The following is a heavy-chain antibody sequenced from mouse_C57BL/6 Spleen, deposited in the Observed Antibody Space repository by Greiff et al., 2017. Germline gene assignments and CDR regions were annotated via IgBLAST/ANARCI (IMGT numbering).Heavy chain of an antibody. D-gene: IGHD1-1*01. CDR2: IHPNSGST. CDR1: GYTFTSYW. Sequence: QVQLQQPGAELVKPGASVKLSCKASGYTFTSYWMHWVKQRPGQGLEWIGMIHPNSGSTNYNEKFKSKATLTVDKSSSTAYMQLSSLTSEDSAVYYCARKNHYYGSSYEAMDYWGQGTSVTVSS. V-gene: IGHV1-64*01. J-gene: IGHJ4*01. CDR3: ARKNHYYGSSYEAMDY.